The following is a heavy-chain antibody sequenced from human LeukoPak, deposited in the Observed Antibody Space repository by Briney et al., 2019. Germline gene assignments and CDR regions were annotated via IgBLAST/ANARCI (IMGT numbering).Heavy chain of an antibody. J-gene: IGHJ5*02. CDR2: IYWNDDK. CDR3: AHIYITMVRGGPYNWFDP. CDR1: GFSLSTSGVG. D-gene: IGHD3-10*01. Sequence: SGPTLVKPTQTLTLTCTFSGFSLSTSGVGVGWIRQPPGKALEWLALIYWNDDKRYSPYLKSRLTVTKDTSKNQVVLTMTNMDPVDTATYYCAHIYITMVRGGPYNWFDPWGQGTLVTVSS. V-gene: IGHV2-5*01.